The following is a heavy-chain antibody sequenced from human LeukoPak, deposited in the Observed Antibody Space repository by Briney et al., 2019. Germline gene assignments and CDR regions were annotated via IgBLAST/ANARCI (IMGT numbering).Heavy chain of an antibody. D-gene: IGHD2-2*01. V-gene: IGHV4-31*03. CDR2: IYYSGST. J-gene: IGHJ4*02. Sequence: SETLSLTCTVSGGSISSGGYYWSWIRQHPGKGLEWIGYIYYSGSTYYNPSLKSRVIISVDTSKNQFSLKLSSVTAADTAVYYCARGRYCSSTSCLYYFDYWGQGTLVRVSS. CDR3: ARGRYCSSTSCLYYFDY. CDR1: GGSISSGGYY.